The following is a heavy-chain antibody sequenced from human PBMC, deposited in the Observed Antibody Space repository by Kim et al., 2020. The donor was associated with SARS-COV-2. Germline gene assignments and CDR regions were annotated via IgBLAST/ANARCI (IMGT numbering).Heavy chain of an antibody. CDR2: ISYDGSNK. V-gene: IGHV3-30*18. CDR1: GFTFSSYG. Sequence: GGSLRLSCAASGFTFSSYGMHWVRQAPGKGLEWVAVISYDGSNKYYADSVKGRFTISRDNSKNTLYLQMNSLRAEDTAVFYCAKDREIQRWFNDYYGMDVWGQGTTVTVSS. D-gene: IGHD5-18*01. CDR3: AKDREIQRWFNDYYGMDV. J-gene: IGHJ6*02.